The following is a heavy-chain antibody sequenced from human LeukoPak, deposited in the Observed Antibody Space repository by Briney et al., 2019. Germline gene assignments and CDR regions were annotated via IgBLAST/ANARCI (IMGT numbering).Heavy chain of an antibody. Sequence: SETLSLTCTVSGGSISSYYWSWIRQPPGKGLEWIGHIYYSGSANYNPSLKSRVTISIDTSKNQFSLRLSSVTAADTAVYYCARGAAGYSYGWGQGTLVTVSS. D-gene: IGHD5-18*01. J-gene: IGHJ4*02. V-gene: IGHV4-59*01. CDR3: ARGAAGYSYG. CDR2: IYYSGSA. CDR1: GGSISSYY.